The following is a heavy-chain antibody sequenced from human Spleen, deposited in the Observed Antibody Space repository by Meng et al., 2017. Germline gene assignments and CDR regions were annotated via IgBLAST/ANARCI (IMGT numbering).Heavy chain of an antibody. V-gene: IGHV4-59*12. J-gene: IGHJ4*02. CDR3: ARGQMDIVATLYYFDY. D-gene: IGHD5-12*01. Sequence: GSLRLSCTVSGGSISNYYWSWIRQPPGKGLEWIGYIDYSGSTNYNPSLKSRVTISVDTSKNQFSLKLSSVTAADTAVYYCARGQMDIVATLYYFDYWGQGTLVTVSS. CDR2: IDYSGST. CDR1: GGSISNYY.